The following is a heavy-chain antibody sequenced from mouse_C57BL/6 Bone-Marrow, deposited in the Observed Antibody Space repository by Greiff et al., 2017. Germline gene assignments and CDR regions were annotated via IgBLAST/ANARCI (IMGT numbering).Heavy chain of an antibody. CDR3: ARRPYGSSYAQDV. J-gene: IGHJ1*03. V-gene: IGHV1-69*01. CDR2: IDPSDSYT. D-gene: IGHD1-1*01. Sequence: VQLQQPGAELVMPGASVKLSCKASGYTFTSYWMHWVKQRPGQGLEWIGEIDPSDSYTNYNQKFKGKSTLTVDKSSSTAYMQLSSLTSEDSAVYYGARRPYGSSYAQDVWGTGTTVTVSS. CDR1: GYTFTSYW.